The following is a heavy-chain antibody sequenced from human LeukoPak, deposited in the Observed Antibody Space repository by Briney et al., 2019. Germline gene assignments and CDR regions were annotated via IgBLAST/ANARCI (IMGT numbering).Heavy chain of an antibody. D-gene: IGHD3-10*01. CDR2: IIPILGIA. CDR3: ATSSNWFDP. CDR1: GYTFTSYG. Sequence: SVKVSCKASGYTFTSYGISWVRQAPGQGLEWMGRIIPILGIANYAQKFQGRVTITADKSTSTAYMELSSLRSEDTAVYYCATSSNWFDPWGQGTLVTVSS. V-gene: IGHV1-69*04. J-gene: IGHJ5*02.